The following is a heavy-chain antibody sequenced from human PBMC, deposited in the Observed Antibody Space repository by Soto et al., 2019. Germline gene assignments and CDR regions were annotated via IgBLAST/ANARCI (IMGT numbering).Heavy chain of an antibody. J-gene: IGHJ6*02. Sequence: EVHLVQSGAEMKKPGESQRISCQASGSGFTSYWIAWVRQVPGKGQEWMGRIDPADSLATYSPSFEGHVTFSADKSINTVLLEWKSLKASDTGVYYYARPTIFGLIIDFALDACGQGTTVNVSS. CDR2: IDPADSLA. CDR1: GSGFTSYW. V-gene: IGHV5-10-1*03. D-gene: IGHD3-3*02. CDR3: ARPTIFGLIIDFALDA.